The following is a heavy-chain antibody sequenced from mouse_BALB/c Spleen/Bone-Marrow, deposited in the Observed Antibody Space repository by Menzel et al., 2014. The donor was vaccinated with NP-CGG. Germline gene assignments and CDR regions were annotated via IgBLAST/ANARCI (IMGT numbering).Heavy chain of an antibody. CDR3: ARALGDGYYYAMDY. D-gene: IGHD2-3*01. Sequence: QVQLKDSGAELVKPGAPVKLSCKASGYTFTSYWMNWVKQRPGRGLEWIGRIDPSDSETHYNQKFKDKATLTVDKSSSTAYIQVSSLTSEDSAVYHCARALGDGYYYAMDYWGQGTSATVSS. CDR1: GYTFTSYW. J-gene: IGHJ4*01. V-gene: IGHV1-69*02. CDR2: IDPSDSET.